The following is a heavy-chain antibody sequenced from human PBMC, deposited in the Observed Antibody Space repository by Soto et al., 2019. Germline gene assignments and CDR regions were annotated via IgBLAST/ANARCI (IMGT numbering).Heavy chain of an antibody. CDR3: ARDKMIFGVSTVGGMDV. D-gene: IGHD3-3*01. J-gene: IGHJ6*02. CDR1: GGKFIGYA. Sequence: GGSQILCWTAAGGKFIGYAMHWIRTNQGKGLEWVAVISYDGSNKYYADSVKGRFTISRDNSKNTLYLQMNSLRAEDTAVYYCARDKMIFGVSTVGGMDVWGQRTTVPVS. CDR2: ISYDGSNK. V-gene: IGHV3-30-3*01.